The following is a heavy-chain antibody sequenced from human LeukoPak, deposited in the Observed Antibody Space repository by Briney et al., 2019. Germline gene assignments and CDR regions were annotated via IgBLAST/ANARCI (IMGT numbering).Heavy chain of an antibody. V-gene: IGHV1-24*01. D-gene: IGHD3-10*01. CDR1: GYTLTELS. CDR2: FDPEDGET. J-gene: IGHJ5*02. Sequence: GASVKVSCKVSGYTLTELSMQWGRQAPGKGLEWMGGFDPEDGETIYAQKFQGRVTMTEDTSTDTAYMELSSLRSEDTAVYYCATMVRGVNWFDPWGQGTLVTVSS. CDR3: ATMVRGVNWFDP.